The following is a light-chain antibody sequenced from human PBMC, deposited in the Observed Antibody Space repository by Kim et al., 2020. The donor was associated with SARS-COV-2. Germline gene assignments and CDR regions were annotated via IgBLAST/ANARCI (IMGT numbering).Light chain of an antibody. Sequence: DIQMTQSPSTLSASVGDRVTITCRASQSISAWLAWYQQKPGTAPILLIFDASSLESGVPSRFSGGGSGTEFTLTISNLQPDDFATYYCQQYNSYPYTFGQGTKLEI. V-gene: IGKV1-5*01. CDR1: QSISAW. CDR3: QQYNSYPYT. CDR2: DAS. J-gene: IGKJ2*01.